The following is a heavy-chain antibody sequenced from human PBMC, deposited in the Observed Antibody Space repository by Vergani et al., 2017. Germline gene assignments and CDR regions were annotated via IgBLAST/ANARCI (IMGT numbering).Heavy chain of an antibody. D-gene: IGHD3-10*01. CDR2: IYPGDSDT. V-gene: IGHV5-51*01. CDR1: GYSFTSYW. CDR3: ARGGERFGELLWDYYYGMDV. J-gene: IGHJ6*02. Sequence: EVQLVQSGAEVKKPVESLRISCKGSGYSFTSYWISWVRQMPGKGLEWMGIIYPGDSDTRYSPSFQGQVTISADKSISTAYLQWSSLKASDTAMYYCARGGERFGELLWDYYYGMDVWGQGTTVTVSS.